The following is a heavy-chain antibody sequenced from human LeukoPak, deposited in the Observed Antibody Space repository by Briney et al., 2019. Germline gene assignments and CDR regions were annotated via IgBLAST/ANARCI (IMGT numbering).Heavy chain of an antibody. CDR1: GGSFSGYY. V-gene: IGHV4-34*01. CDR2: INHSGST. D-gene: IGHD6-19*01. Sequence: SETLSLTCAVYGGSFSGYYWSWIRQPPGKGLEWIGEINHSGSTNYNPSLKSRVTISVDTSKNQFSLKLSSVTAADTAVYYCARGRGSSGWPFDYWGQGTLVTVSP. CDR3: ARGRGSSGWPFDY. J-gene: IGHJ4*02.